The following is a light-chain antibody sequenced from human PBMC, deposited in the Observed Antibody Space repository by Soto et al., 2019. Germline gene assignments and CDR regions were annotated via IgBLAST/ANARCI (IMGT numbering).Light chain of an antibody. Sequence: IQLTQSPSSLSASVGDGVTITCRASQGISSYLAWYQQKPEKAPKLLIYAASTLQSGVPSRFSGSGSGTDFTLTISSLQPEDFATYYCQQLNSYPLTFGGGTKVDIK. CDR1: QGISSY. CDR3: QQLNSYPLT. CDR2: AAS. V-gene: IGKV1-9*01. J-gene: IGKJ4*01.